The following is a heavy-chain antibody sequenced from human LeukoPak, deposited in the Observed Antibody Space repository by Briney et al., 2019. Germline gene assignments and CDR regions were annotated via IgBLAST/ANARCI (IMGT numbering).Heavy chain of an antibody. CDR3: ASEGIVGATLFDY. CDR1: GGTFSSYA. CDR2: IIPIFGTA. V-gene: IGHV1-69*13. J-gene: IGHJ4*02. D-gene: IGHD1-26*01. Sequence: SVKVSCKASGGTFSSYAIGWVRQAPGLGLEWMGGIIPIFGTANYAQKFQGRVTITADESTSTAYMELSSLRSEDTAVYYCASEGIVGATLFDYWGQGTLVTVSS.